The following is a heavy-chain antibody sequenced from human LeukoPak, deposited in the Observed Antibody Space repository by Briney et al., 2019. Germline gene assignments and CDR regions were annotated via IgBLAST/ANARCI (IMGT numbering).Heavy chain of an antibody. CDR3: AREGRGYSGSRGGIIDY. J-gene: IGHJ4*02. Sequence: PGGSLRLSCAASGFTFSSYSMNWVRQAPGKGLEWVSYISSSSSTIYYADSVKGRFTISRDNAKNSLYLQMNSLRAEDTAVYYCAREGRGYSGSRGGIIDYWGQGTLVTVSS. CDR1: GFTFSSYS. V-gene: IGHV3-48*04. CDR2: ISSSSSTI. D-gene: IGHD1-26*01.